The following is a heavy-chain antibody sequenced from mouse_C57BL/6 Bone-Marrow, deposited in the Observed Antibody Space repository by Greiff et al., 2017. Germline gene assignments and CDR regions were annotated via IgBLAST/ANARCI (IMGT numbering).Heavy chain of an antibody. J-gene: IGHJ4*01. Sequence: VKLQQPGAELVKPGASVKLSCKASGYTFTNYWMHWVKQRPGPGLEWIGMMHPNGGSPDYNEKFKSEATLSVDKSSRTAYMELSSLTSEDSAVYYCARSYDYDDYTMDYWGQGTSVTVSS. CDR3: ARSYDYDDYTMDY. V-gene: IGHV1-64*01. CDR2: MHPNGGSP. CDR1: GYTFTNYW. D-gene: IGHD2-4*01.